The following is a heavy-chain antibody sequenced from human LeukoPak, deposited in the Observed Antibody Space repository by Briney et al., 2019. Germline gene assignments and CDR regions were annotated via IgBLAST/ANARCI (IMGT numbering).Heavy chain of an antibody. CDR1: GGSMKSYY. Sequence: PSETLSLTCTDCGGSMKSYYGGWIRQPRGKGMERIGYIYYTESTNYNPSLKSRVAISVDTSENQFSLKLRSMTAADTAVYYCASTPLAVAGTPYWYFDLWGRGTLVTVSS. D-gene: IGHD6-19*01. J-gene: IGHJ2*01. CDR3: ASTPLAVAGTPYWYFDL. CDR2: IYYTEST. V-gene: IGHV4-59*01.